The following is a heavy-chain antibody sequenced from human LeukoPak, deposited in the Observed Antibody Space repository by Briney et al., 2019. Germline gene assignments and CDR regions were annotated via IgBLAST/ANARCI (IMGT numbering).Heavy chain of an antibody. CDR2: ISGSGGST. V-gene: IGHV3-23*01. J-gene: IGHJ6*04. D-gene: IGHD3-10*01. CDR3: AKYVGWFGESYGMDV. Sequence: GGALGLSFGAPGFTLCSFWMRRGRQAPGEGAGWGSAISGSGGSTYYADSVKGRFTISRDNSKNTLYLQMNSLRAEDTAVYYCAKYVGWFGESYGMDVWGKGTTVTV. CDR1: GFTLCSFW.